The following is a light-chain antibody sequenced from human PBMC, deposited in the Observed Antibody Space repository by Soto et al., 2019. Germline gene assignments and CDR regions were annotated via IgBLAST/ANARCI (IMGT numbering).Light chain of an antibody. CDR1: QSISSY. J-gene: IGKJ3*01. CDR2: AAS. CDR3: QQSSDFI. V-gene: IGKV1-39*01. Sequence: DIQMTQSPSSLSASVGDRDTITCRASQSISSYLNWYQQKPGKAPKLLIYAASSLQSGVPSRFSGSGSGTDFTLTISSLQPEDFATYYCQQSSDFIFGPGTKVDIK.